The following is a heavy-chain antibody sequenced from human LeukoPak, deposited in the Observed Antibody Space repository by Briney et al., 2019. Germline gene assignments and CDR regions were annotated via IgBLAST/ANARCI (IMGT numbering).Heavy chain of an antibody. CDR3: ARSWYYPAVGFDY. D-gene: IGHD3-10*01. J-gene: IGHJ4*02. V-gene: IGHV3-30*02. Sequence: GGSLRLSCAASGFTFRKYWMSWVRQAPGKGLEWVAFIRYDGSNKYYADSVKGRFTISRDNSKNTLYLQMNSLRAEDTAVYYCARSWYYPAVGFDYWGQGTLVTVSS. CDR2: IRYDGSNK. CDR1: GFTFRKYW.